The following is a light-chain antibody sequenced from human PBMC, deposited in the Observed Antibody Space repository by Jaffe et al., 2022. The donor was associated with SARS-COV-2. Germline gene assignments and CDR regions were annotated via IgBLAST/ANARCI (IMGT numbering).Light chain of an antibody. J-gene: IGKJ2*01. Sequence: DAVMTQSPLSLPVTVGQPASISCRSSQSLVHSNGGIFLNWFQQRPGQSPRRLIYKISNRDSGVPDRFSGSGSGTDFTLKIDRVEAEDVGVYYCMQASHWPYTFGQGTKLEIK. CDR3: MQASHWPYT. CDR1: QSLVHSNGGIF. V-gene: IGKV2-30*02. CDR2: KIS.